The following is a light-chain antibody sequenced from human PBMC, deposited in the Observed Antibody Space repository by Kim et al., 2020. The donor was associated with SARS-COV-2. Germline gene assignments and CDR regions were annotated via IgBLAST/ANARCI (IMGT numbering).Light chain of an antibody. CDR1: NNDDCCYKF. CDR2: GVK. CDR3: SSYAGRSVV. V-gene: IGLV2-11*03. J-gene: IGLJ2*01. Sequence: PGQSVTISGTGTNNDDCCYKFVSWYQQHPGKVRKLIIYGVKTRASGVPDRFSASKSGNAASLTISGLQPDDEADYYCSSYAGRSVVFGGGTQLTVL.